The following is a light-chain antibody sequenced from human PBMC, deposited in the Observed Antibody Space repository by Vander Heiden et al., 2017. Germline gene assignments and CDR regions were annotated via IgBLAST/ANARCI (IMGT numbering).Light chain of an antibody. V-gene: IGLV3-21*02. CDR1: NIGSKS. Sequence: SYVLTQPPSVSVAPGQTARITCGGNNIGSKSLHWYQQKPGQAPVLVVYDDNDRPSGIPERFSGSNSGNTATLTISRVEAGDEADYYCQVWDSSSDHVVFGGGTKLTVL. CDR2: DDN. CDR3: QVWDSSSDHVV. J-gene: IGLJ2*01.